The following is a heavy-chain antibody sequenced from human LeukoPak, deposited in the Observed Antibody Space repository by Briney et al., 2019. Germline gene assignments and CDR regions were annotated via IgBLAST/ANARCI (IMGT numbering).Heavy chain of an antibody. CDR3: AKEGPHVEMYYDFWSGYYNYYYMDV. CDR1: GFTFSSYW. V-gene: IGHV3-74*01. D-gene: IGHD3-3*01. CDR2: INSDGSST. Sequence: GGSLRLSCAASGFTFSSYWMHWVRQAPGKGLVWVSRINSDGSSTSYADSVKGRFTISRDNSKNTLYLQMNSLRAEDTAVYYCAKEGPHVEMYYDFWSGYYNYYYMDVWGKGTTVTVSS. J-gene: IGHJ6*03.